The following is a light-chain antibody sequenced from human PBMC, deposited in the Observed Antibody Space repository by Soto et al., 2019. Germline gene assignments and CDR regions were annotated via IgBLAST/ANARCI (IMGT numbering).Light chain of an antibody. J-gene: IGLJ1*01. Sequence: QSVLTQPASVSGSPGQSITISCTGTCSDVGGYNYVSWYQQHPGTAPKLMIFEVSNRPSGVSTRFSGSKSGNTASLTISGLQTEDEADYYCSSYTSSSSLPYVFGIGTKLTVL. V-gene: IGLV2-14*01. CDR1: CSDVGGYNY. CDR2: EVS. CDR3: SSYTSSSSLPYV.